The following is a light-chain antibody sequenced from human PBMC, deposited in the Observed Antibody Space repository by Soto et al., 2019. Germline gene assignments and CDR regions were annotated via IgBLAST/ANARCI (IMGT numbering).Light chain of an antibody. V-gene: IGLV2-14*01. CDR3: SSYTSSSTPNWV. J-gene: IGLJ3*02. CDR1: SSDVGGYNY. Sequence: QSALTQPASVSGSPGQSITISCTGTSSDVGGYNYVSWYQQHPGKAPKLMLYEVSNRPSGVSNRFSGSKSGNTASLTISGLQAEDEADYYCSSYTSSSTPNWVFGGGTKLTVL. CDR2: EVS.